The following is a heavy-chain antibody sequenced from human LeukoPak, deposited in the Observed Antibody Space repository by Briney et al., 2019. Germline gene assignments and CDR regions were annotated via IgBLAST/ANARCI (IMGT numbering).Heavy chain of an antibody. CDR3: ARDPLSSSSFDL. CDR2: ISSSSSYI. Sequence: PGGSLRLSCAASGFTFSPYSMNWVRQAPGKGLQWVSFISSSSSYIYYADSVKGRFTISRDNAKNSLYLQMNSLRAEDTAVYYCARDPLSSSSFDLWGQGTLVTVSS. CDR1: GFTFSPYS. J-gene: IGHJ4*02. D-gene: IGHD6-13*01. V-gene: IGHV3-21*01.